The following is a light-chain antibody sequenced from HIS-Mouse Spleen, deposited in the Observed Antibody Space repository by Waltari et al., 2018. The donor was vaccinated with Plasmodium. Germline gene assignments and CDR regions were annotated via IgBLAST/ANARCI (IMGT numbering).Light chain of an antibody. V-gene: IGLV2-11*01. J-gene: IGLJ2*01. CDR1: SSDVGGSKY. CDR2: DVS. Sequence: QSALTQPRSVSGSPGQSVTISCPGTSSDVGGSKYVSWYQQHPGKAPKLMIYDVSKRPSGVPDRFSGSKSGNTASLTISGLQAEDEADYYCCSYAGSYTWVFGGGTKLTVL. CDR3: CSYAGSYTWV.